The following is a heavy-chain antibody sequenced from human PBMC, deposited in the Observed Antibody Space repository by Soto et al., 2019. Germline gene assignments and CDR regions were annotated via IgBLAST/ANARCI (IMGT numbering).Heavy chain of an antibody. J-gene: IGHJ6*03. CDR1: GYTFTSYY. V-gene: IGHV1-46*03. Sequence: QVQLVQSGAEVKKPGASVKVSCKASGYTFTSYYMHWVRQAPGQGLEWMGIINPSGGSTSYAQKFQGRVTMPRDTTTSTVYMELSSLRSEDTAVYYCAKSRVATDPGGYYYYYYYMDVWGKGTTVTVSS. CDR2: INPSGGST. D-gene: IGHD5-12*01. CDR3: AKSRVATDPGGYYYYYYYMDV.